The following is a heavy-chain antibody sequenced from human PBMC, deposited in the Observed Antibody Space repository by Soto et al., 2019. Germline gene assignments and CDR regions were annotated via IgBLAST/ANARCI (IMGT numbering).Heavy chain of an antibody. J-gene: IGHJ4*02. CDR1: GYTFTSYG. CDR2: ISAYNGNT. Sequence: ASVKVSCKASGYTFTSYGISWVRQAPGQGLEWMGWISAYNGNTNYAQKLQGRVTMTTDTSTSTAYMELRSLRSDDTALYYCARDGRIAVAGKGGDYWGQGTLVTVSS. D-gene: IGHD6-19*01. CDR3: ARDGRIAVAGKGGDY. V-gene: IGHV1-18*01.